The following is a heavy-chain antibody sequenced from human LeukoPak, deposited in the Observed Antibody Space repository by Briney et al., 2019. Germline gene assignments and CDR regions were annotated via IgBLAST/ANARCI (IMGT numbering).Heavy chain of an antibody. D-gene: IGHD3-10*01. Sequence: GGSLRLSCAASGFTFSVYAMNWVRQARGKGLGWVSSICRRSNDVSTAAPVRGRFPISRDNTKNSLYLQMNSLRAEDTAVYYCTRDFDGFRDQFDYWGQGTLVTVSS. V-gene: IGHV3-21*01. CDR1: GFTFSVYA. CDR3: TRDFDGFRDQFDY. CDR2: ICRRSNDV. J-gene: IGHJ4*02.